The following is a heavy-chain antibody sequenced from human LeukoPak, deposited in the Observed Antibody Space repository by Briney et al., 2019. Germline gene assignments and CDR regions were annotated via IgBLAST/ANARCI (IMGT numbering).Heavy chain of an antibody. Sequence: PETLSHTRTVSGGSISSSSYYWGWIRQPPGKGLEWLGSIYYSGSTNYNPSLKSRVTISVDTSKNQFSLKLSSVTAADTAVYYCARRPVYASDLDYWGQGTLVTVSS. D-gene: IGHD2-8*01. V-gene: IGHV4-39*01. CDR3: ARRPVYASDLDY. J-gene: IGHJ4*02. CDR1: GGSISSSSYY. CDR2: IYYSGST.